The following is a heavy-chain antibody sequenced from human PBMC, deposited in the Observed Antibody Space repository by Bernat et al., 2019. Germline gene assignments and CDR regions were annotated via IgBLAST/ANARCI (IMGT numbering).Heavy chain of an antibody. V-gene: IGHV5-51*01. D-gene: IGHD2-21*02. Sequence: EVQLVQSGAEVKKPGESLKITCKGSGYTFTTYWIVWVRQMPGRGLEWMGSSYPSDYDTRYSPSFQGQFTISAAESISTAYLQWSSLKASDTAIYYCARRTYCRGDCTLNPHYYSAMDVWGQGTPVTVSS. CDR2: SYPSDYDT. CDR3: ARRTYCRGDCTLNPHYYSAMDV. J-gene: IGHJ6*02. CDR1: GYTFTTYW.